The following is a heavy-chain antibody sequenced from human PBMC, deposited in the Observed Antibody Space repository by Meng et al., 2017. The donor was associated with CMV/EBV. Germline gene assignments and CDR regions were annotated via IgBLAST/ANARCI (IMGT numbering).Heavy chain of an antibody. Sequence: SVKVSCKASGGTFSSYGITWVRQAPGHGLEWVGGLIPIFRTANYAQKLQGRVTITSDESTSTAYMELSSLRSEDTAVYYCARGNDFWSGPGQYYYSGLDVWGQGTTVTVSS. CDR1: GGTFSSYG. D-gene: IGHD3-3*01. J-gene: IGHJ6*02. CDR3: ARGNDFWSGPGQYYYSGLDV. CDR2: LIPIFRTA. V-gene: IGHV1-69*13.